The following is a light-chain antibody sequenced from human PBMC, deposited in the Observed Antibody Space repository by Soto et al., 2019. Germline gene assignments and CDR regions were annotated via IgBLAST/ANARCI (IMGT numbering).Light chain of an antibody. V-gene: IGKV3-11*01. J-gene: IGKJ1*01. CDR2: DAS. CDR3: QQRSNCVVT. Sequence: EIVLTQSPATLSLSPGERATLSCRASQSVSSYLAWYQQKPGQAPRLLIYDASNRATGIPARFSGSGSGTDFTLTISSLEPEDFAVYYCQQRSNCVVTFGQGTKVEIK. CDR1: QSVSSY.